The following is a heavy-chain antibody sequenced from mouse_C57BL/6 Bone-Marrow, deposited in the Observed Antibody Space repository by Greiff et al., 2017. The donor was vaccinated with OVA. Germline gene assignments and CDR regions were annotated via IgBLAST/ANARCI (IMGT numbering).Heavy chain of an antibody. CDR3: ARHGNWDVFAY. Sequence: VQLHQSGAELVKPGASVRLSCKASGYTFTEYNIHWVKQRPGQGLEWIGWFYPGSGSKRYNEKFKDKATLTADKSSSTVYMELSRLTSEDSAVYFCARHGNWDVFAYWGQGTLVTVSA. J-gene: IGHJ3*01. D-gene: IGHD4-1*01. CDR1: GYTFTEYN. V-gene: IGHV1-62-2*01. CDR2: FYPGSGSK.